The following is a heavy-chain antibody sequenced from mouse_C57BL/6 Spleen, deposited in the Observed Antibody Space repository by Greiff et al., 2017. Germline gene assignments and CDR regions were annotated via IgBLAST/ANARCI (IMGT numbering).Heavy chain of an antibody. J-gene: IGHJ1*03. V-gene: IGHV1-22*01. CDR1: GYTFTDYN. CDR3: ARIDGYPPWYFDV. Sequence: VQLKESGPELVKPGASVKMSCKASGYTFTDYNMHWVKQSHGQSLEWIGYINPNNGGTSYNQKFKGKATLTVNKSSSTAYMELRSLTSEESAVYSCARIDGYPPWYFDVWGTGTTVTVSS. CDR2: INPNNGGT. D-gene: IGHD2-3*01.